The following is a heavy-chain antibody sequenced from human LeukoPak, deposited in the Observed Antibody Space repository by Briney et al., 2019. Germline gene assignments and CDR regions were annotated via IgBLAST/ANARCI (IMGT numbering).Heavy chain of an antibody. J-gene: IGHJ4*02. V-gene: IGHV3-74*01. CDR1: GFTFSNYM. Sequence: GGSLRLSCAASGFTFSNYMMHWVRQAPGKGLVWVSRIKSDGITITYADSVKGRFTISRDNSKNTLYLQMNSLRAEDTAVYYCAKDSHFDYWGQGALVTVSS. CDR2: IKSDGITI. CDR3: AKDSHFDY.